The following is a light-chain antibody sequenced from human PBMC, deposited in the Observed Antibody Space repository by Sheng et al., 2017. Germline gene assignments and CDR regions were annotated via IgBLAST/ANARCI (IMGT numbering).Light chain of an antibody. CDR1: NIGSKS. CDR3: QVWDSSSDHYV. Sequence: SYVLTQPPSVSVAPGXTARITCGGNNIGSKSVHWYQQKPGQAPVLVIYYDSDRPSGIPERFSGSNSGNTATLTISRVEAGDEADYYCQVWDSSSDHYVFGTGTKVTVL. J-gene: IGLJ1*01. V-gene: IGLV3-21*04. CDR2: YDS.